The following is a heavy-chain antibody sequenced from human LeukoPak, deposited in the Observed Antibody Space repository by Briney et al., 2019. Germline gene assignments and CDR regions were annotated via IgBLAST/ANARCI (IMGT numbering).Heavy chain of an antibody. CDR2: IKTIGEGGTT. J-gene: IGHJ4*02. D-gene: IGHD3-16*01. CDR1: GFTFSNAW. Sequence: VGSLRLSCAASGFTFSNAWMSWVRQAPGKGLEWVGRIKTIGEGGTTDYAAPVKGRFTISRDDSINTLYLQVISLKTDDTAVYFCNTGYAYAYGYWGQGTLVTVSS. V-gene: IGHV3-15*01. CDR3: NTGYAYAYGY.